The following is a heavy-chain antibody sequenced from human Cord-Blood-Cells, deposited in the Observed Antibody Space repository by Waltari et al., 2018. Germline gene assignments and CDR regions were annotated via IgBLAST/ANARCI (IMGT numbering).Heavy chain of an antibody. CDR3: ARGRPYSSSFDY. J-gene: IGHJ4*02. CDR2: IGTAGDT. CDR1: GFTFSSYD. Sequence: EVQLVESGGGLVQPGVSLRLSCAASGFTFSSYDLHWVRQATGKGLEWVSAIGTAGDTYYPGSVKVRFTISRENAKNSLYLQMNSLRAGDTAVYYCARGRPYSSSFDYWGQGTLVTVSS. V-gene: IGHV3-13*01. D-gene: IGHD6-6*01.